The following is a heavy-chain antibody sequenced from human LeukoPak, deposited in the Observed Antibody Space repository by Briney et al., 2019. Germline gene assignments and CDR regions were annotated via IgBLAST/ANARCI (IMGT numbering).Heavy chain of an antibody. CDR1: GGTFSSDA. V-gene: IGHV1-69*04. J-gene: IGHJ3*02. Sequence: RASVKVSCKASGGTFSSDAISWVRQAPGQRPEWMGKVPPILGIANYAPKFQGRVTMTEDTSTDTAYMELSSLRSEDTAVYYCARDLDCSGGSCYYAFDIWGHGTMVTVSS. D-gene: IGHD2-15*01. CDR2: VPPILGIA. CDR3: ARDLDCSGGSCYYAFDI.